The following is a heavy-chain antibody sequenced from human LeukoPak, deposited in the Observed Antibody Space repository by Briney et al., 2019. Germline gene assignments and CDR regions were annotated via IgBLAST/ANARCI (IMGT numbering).Heavy chain of an antibody. D-gene: IGHD1-26*01. J-gene: IGHJ4*02. CDR2: IYYSGST. CDR1: GGSISSYY. Sequence: SETLSLTCTVSGGSISSYYWSWIRQPPGKGLEWIGYIYYSGSTNYNPSLKSRVTISVDTSKNQFSLKLSSVTAADTAVYYCAKDRVGAPPFDYWGQGTLVTVSS. V-gene: IGHV4-59*01. CDR3: AKDRVGAPPFDY.